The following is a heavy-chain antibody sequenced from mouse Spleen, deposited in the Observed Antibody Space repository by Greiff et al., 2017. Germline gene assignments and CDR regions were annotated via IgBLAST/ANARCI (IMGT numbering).Heavy chain of an antibody. J-gene: IGHJ4*01. CDR3: ASEKGYVALAY. Sequence: VQLVESGPGLVAPSQSLSITCTVSGFSLTSYGVDWVRQSPGKGLEWLGVICGGGSTNYNSALKSRLSIKKDNSNSQVYLKMNSLQTDDTALYYCASEKGYVALAYWGQGTSVTVSS. CDR2: ICGGGST. CDR1: GFSLTSYG. D-gene: IGHD3-1*01. V-gene: IGHV2-6*01.